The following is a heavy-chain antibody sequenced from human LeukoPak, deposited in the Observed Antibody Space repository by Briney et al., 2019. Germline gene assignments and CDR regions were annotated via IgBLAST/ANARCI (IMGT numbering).Heavy chain of an antibody. J-gene: IGHJ4*02. Sequence: GGSLRLSCAASGFTFSTYWMHWVRQAPGKGLVWVSRINSDGTSTSYADSVRGRFTISSDNAKNTLFLQMNSLRAEDTAVYYCVRQQLVHIDYWGQGNLVTVSS. V-gene: IGHV3-74*01. D-gene: IGHD6-13*01. CDR2: INSDGTST. CDR3: VRQQLVHIDY. CDR1: GFTFSTYW.